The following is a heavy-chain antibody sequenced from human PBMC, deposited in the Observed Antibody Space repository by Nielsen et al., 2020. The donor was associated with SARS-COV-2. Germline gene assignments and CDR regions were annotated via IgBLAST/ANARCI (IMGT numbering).Heavy chain of an antibody. V-gene: IGHV4-38-2*02. J-gene: IGHJ4*02. D-gene: IGHD6-19*01. CDR1: GYSISSGYY. Sequence: SETLSLTCTVSGYSISSGYYWGWIRPPPGKGLEWIGSIYHSGSTYYNPSLKSRVTISVDTSKNQFSLKLSSVTAADTAVYYCARGGIAVAVSVDYWGQGTLVTVSS. CDR2: IYHSGST. CDR3: ARGGIAVAVSVDY.